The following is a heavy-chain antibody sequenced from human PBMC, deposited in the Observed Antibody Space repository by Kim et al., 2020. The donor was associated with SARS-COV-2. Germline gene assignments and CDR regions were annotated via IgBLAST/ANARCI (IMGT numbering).Heavy chain of an antibody. CDR3: ASTPTYEGAFDI. D-gene: IGHD5-12*01. J-gene: IGHJ3*02. Sequence: YYADSVKGRFTISRDNSKNTLYLQMNSLRAEDTAVYYCASTPTYEGAFDIWGQGTMVTVSS. V-gene: IGHV3-30*01.